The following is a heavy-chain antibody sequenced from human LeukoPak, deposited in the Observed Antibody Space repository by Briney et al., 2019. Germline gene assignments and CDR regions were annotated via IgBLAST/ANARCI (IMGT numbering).Heavy chain of an antibody. D-gene: IGHD2-2*01. CDR1: GGSFSNYL. CDR3: ARGQVPAARGYNWFDP. V-gene: IGHV4-34*01. J-gene: IGHJ5*02. CDR2: INARGDT. Sequence: SETLSLTCAVSGGSFSNYLWNWIRQPPGKGLEWIGEINARGDTNFNPSLKSRVTISVDSSKNQFSLTLRSMIAADTAVYYCARGQVPAARGYNWFDPWGQGTLVTVSS.